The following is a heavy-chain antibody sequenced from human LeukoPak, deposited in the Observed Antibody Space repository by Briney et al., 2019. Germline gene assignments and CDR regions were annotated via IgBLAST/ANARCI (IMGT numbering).Heavy chain of an antibody. CDR1: GYSISSGYY. CDR3: ARRVAARPLWYFDY. CDR2: ICHSGST. V-gene: IGHV4-38-2*01. Sequence: SETLSLTCAVSGYSISSGYYWGWIRQPPGKGLEWIGSICHSGSTYYNPSLKSRVTISVDTSKNQFSLKLSSVTAADTAVYYCARRVAARPLWYFDYWGQGTLVTVSS. J-gene: IGHJ4*02. D-gene: IGHD6-6*01.